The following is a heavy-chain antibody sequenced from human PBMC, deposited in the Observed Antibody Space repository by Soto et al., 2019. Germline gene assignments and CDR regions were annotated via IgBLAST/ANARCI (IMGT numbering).Heavy chain of an antibody. J-gene: IGHJ4*02. V-gene: IGHV3-7*01. Sequence: EVQLVESGGGLVQPGGSLRLSCAASGFTFSTYWMSWVRQAPGKGLEWVANINQDGSEKYYVDSVKGRFTISRDNAKNSLYLQMTSLRADDTAVYYCARARGWNIVIIPAASDYCGQGTLVTVSS. CDR2: INQDGSEK. CDR1: GFTFSTYW. CDR3: ARARGWNIVIIPAASDY. D-gene: IGHD2-2*01.